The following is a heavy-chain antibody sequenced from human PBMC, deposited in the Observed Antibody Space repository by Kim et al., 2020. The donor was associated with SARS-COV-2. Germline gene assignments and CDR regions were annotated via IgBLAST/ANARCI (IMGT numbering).Heavy chain of an antibody. CDR3: AKAGWFGEGNWFDP. CDR2: ISGSGGST. CDR1: GFTFSSYA. Sequence: GGSLRLSCAASGFTFSSYAMRWVRQAPGKGLEWVSAISGSGGSTYYADSVKGRFTISRDNSKNTLYLQMNSLRAEDTAVYYCAKAGWFGEGNWFDPWGQGTLVTVSS. D-gene: IGHD3-10*01. J-gene: IGHJ5*02. V-gene: IGHV3-23*01.